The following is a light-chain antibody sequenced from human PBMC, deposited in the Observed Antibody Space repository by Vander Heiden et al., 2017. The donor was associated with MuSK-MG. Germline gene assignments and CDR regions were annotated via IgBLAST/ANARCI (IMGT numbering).Light chain of an antibody. Sequence: DIQITQSPSSLSASVGDGVTITCRASQSISSYLNWYQQKPGKAPKLLIYAASSLQSGVPSRFSGSGSGTDFTLTISRLQPEDFATYYCQQSDSTPRTFGQGTKVEIK. CDR2: AAS. V-gene: IGKV1-39*01. CDR1: QSISSY. J-gene: IGKJ1*01. CDR3: QQSDSTPRT.